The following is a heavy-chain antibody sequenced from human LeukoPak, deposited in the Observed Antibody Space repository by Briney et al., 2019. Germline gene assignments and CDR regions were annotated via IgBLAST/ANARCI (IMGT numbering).Heavy chain of an antibody. CDR3: AREGIAAAQFDY. CDR2: MNPNSGNT. D-gene: IGHD6-13*01. J-gene: IGHJ4*02. Sequence: ASVKVSCKASGYTFTSYDINWVRQATGQGLEWMGWMNPNSGNTGYAQKFQGRVTITADESTSTAYMELSSLRSEDTAVYYCAREGIAAAQFDYWGQGTLVTVSS. CDR1: GYTFTSYD. V-gene: IGHV1-8*01.